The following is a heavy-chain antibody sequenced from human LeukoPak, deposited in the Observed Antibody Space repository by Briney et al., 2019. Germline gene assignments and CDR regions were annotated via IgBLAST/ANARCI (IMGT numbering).Heavy chain of an antibody. V-gene: IGHV4-59*01. CDR1: GGSISSYY. J-gene: IGHJ6*03. Sequence: PSETLSLTCTVSGGSISSYYWSWIRQPPGKGLEWIGYIYYSGSTNYNPSLKSRVTISVDTSKNQFSLKLSSVTAADTAVYYCATGGATFNYYYYMDVWGTGTTVTVSS. D-gene: IGHD1-26*01. CDR3: ATGGATFNYYYYMDV. CDR2: IYYSGST.